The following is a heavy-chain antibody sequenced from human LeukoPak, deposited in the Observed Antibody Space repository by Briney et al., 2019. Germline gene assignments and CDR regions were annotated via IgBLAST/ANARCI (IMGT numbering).Heavy chain of an antibody. Sequence: GGSLRLSCAASGFTFSSYAMHWVRQAPGKGLEWVAVISYDGSNKYYADSVKGRFTISRDNSKNTLYLQMNSLRAEDTAVYYCAREQRSSYGYPRLDYWGQGTLVTVSS. CDR3: AREQRSSYGYPRLDY. D-gene: IGHD5-18*01. V-gene: IGHV3-30*04. CDR2: ISYDGSNK. J-gene: IGHJ4*02. CDR1: GFTFSSYA.